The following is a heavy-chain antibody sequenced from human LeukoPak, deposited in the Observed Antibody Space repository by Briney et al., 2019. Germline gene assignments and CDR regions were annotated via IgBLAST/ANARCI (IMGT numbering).Heavy chain of an antibody. CDR1: GFTFSNYA. CDR2: ISGSGGST. D-gene: IGHD2-2*01. Sequence: AGGSLRLSCAACGFTFSNYAMSWVRQAQGKGLEWVSTISGSGGSTYYADSVKGRFTISRDNSKNTLYLQLNSLRAEDTAVYYCAKSTSPLYYYYGMDVWGQGTTVTVSS. J-gene: IGHJ6*02. CDR3: AKSTSPLYYYYGMDV. V-gene: IGHV3-23*01.